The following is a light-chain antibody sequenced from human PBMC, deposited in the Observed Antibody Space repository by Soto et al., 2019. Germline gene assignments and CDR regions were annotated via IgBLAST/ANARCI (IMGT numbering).Light chain of an antibody. J-gene: IGLJ1*01. CDR3: CSYAGSSTYV. V-gene: IGLV2-23*01. CDR2: EDD. Sequence: ALTQPASVSGSPGQSITISCTGTSSDVGTYNLVSWYQQRPGKAPTLMIFEDDQRPSGVSFRFSGSKSGNTASLTISGLQAEDEADYYCCSYAGSSTYVFGTGTKLTVL. CDR1: SSDVGTYNL.